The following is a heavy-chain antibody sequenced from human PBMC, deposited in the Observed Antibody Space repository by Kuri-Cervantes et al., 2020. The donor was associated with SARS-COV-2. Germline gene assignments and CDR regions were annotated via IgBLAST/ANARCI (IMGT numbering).Heavy chain of an antibody. V-gene: IGHV1-2*04. CDR1: GYTFSSYY. CDR2: INPNSGGT. D-gene: IGHD3-10*01. CDR3: ARGMVRGIIQYYYYAMDV. Sequence: ASVKVSCKASGYTFSSYYMYWVRQAPGQGLEWMGWINPNSGGTNYAQNFQGWVTMTRDTSISTAYMELSRLRSDDTAMYYCARGMVRGIIQYYYYAMDVWGQGTTVTVSS. J-gene: IGHJ6*02.